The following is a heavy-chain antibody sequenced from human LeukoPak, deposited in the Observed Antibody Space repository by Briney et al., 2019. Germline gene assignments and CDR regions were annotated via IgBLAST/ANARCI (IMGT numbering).Heavy chain of an antibody. D-gene: IGHD3-10*01. V-gene: IGHV3-21*04. CDR1: GFTFSNYS. Sequence: PGGSLRLSCAASGFTFSNYSMNWVRQAPGKGLEWVSSIGTTGSYIFYADSVKGRFTISRDNAKNTLYLQMNSLRAEDTAVYYCAKSLPSLLWFGELDYWGQGTLVTVSS. J-gene: IGHJ4*02. CDR2: IGTTGSYI. CDR3: AKSLPSLLWFGELDY.